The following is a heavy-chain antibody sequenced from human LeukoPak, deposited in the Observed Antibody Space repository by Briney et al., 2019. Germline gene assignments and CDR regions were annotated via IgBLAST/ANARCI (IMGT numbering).Heavy chain of an antibody. CDR1: GFTFYDYA. CDR2: ISLNSGSI. CDR3: AKGLGCSSTSCYPYYYYGMDV. Sequence: GGSLRLSCAASGFTFYDYAMHWVRQAPGKGLEWVSGISLNSGSIGYADSVKGRFTTSRDNAKNSLYLQMNSLRAEDTALYYCAKGLGCSSTSCYPYYYYGMDVWGQGTTVTVSS. J-gene: IGHJ6*02. D-gene: IGHD2-2*01. V-gene: IGHV3-9*01.